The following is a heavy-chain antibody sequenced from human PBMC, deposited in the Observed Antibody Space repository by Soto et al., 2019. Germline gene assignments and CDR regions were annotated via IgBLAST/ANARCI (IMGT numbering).Heavy chain of an antibody. D-gene: IGHD4-17*01. V-gene: IGHV3-23*01. CDR2: ISVGGDRK. CDR3: SRWDGDVDY. J-gene: IGHJ4*02. Sequence: DVQLLQSGGGLVQPGGSLRVSCAASGFSVSSYSMTWVRQAPGKGLEYVSGISVGGDRKFYADSVKGRFTVSRDNSKNILYLQLDSLGGDGTGIYYCSRWDGDVDYWGPGTLVTVSS. CDR1: GFSVSSYS.